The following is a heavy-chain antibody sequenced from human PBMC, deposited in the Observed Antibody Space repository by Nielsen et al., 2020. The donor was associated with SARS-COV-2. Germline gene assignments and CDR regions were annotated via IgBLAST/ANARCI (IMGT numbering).Heavy chain of an antibody. D-gene: IGHD3-3*01. J-gene: IGHJ6*02. V-gene: IGHV3-53*01. CDR3: ARDRLEWLLSYYYYGMDV. CDR1: GFTVSSNY. Sequence: GESLKISCAASGFTVSSNYMSWVRQAPGKGLEWVSVIYSGGSTYYADSVKGRFTISRDNSKNTLYLQMNSLRAEDTAVYYCARDRLEWLLSYYYYGMDVWGQGTTVTVSS. CDR2: IYSGGST.